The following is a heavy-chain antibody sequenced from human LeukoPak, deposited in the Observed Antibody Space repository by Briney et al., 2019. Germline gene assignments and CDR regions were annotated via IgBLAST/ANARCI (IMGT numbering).Heavy chain of an antibody. J-gene: IGHJ4*02. D-gene: IGHD1-26*01. CDR3: ARDHHSGALDY. CDR1: GFTFSTAW. Sequence: GSLRPSCAPSGFTFSTAWMTWVRQVPGKGLEWLGNINEGGSVTNYVDSVKGRFTMSRDNAKNTLFLQMSSLRVEDTAVYYCARDHHSGALDYWGQGTLVTVSS. CDR2: INEGGSVT. V-gene: IGHV3-7*01.